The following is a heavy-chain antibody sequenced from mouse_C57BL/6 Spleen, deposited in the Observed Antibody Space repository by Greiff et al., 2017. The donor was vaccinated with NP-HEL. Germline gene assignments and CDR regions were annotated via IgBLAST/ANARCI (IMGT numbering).Heavy chain of an antibody. V-gene: IGHV2-6-1*01. Sequence: QRVESGPGLVGPSQSLSITCNVSGFSLPSYGVPWVRKTPGKGLEWLVVIWSDGGTTYNSAITSRLSISKDNSNIQVFLKMNSRQTDDTSMYYCARHGDYDDSMDYWGQGTSVTVSS. CDR2: IWSDGGT. CDR1: GFSLPSYG. J-gene: IGHJ4*01. D-gene: IGHD2-4*01. CDR3: ARHGDYDDSMDY.